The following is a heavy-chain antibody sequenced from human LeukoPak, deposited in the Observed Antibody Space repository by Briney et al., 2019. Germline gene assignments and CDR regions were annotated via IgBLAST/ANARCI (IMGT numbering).Heavy chain of an antibody. V-gene: IGHV3-74*01. D-gene: IGHD6-13*01. J-gene: IGHJ4*02. Sequence: PGGSLRLSCAASGFTLSNYWMHWVRQAPRNWLVRVSRINSDGSSRNYADSVKGRLTISRDNDKNTLYLQMNSLRAEDTAVYYCASASSHRIAAGGDYWGQGTLVTVSS. CDR1: GFTLSNYW. CDR3: ASASSHRIAAGGDY. CDR2: INSDGSSR.